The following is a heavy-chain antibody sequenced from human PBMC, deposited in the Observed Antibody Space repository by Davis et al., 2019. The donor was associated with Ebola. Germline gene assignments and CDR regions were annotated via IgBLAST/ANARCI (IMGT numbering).Heavy chain of an antibody. Sequence: ASVKVSCKASGYTFTSYAMHWVRQAPGQRLEWMGWINAGNGNTKYSQKFQGRVTITRDTSASTAYMELSSLRSEDTAVYYCARDCSSTSCYTGDAFDIWGQGTMVTVSS. J-gene: IGHJ3*02. CDR1: GYTFTSYA. V-gene: IGHV1-3*01. CDR3: ARDCSSTSCYTGDAFDI. CDR2: INAGNGNT. D-gene: IGHD2-2*02.